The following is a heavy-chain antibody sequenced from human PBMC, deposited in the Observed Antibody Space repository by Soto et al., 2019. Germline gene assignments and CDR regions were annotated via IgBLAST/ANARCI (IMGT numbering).Heavy chain of an antibody. D-gene: IGHD3-10*01. Sequence: ASVKVSCTASGYTFTGHYMHWVRQAPGQGLEWMGWINPNGVGTNYAQKFQGRVTMTRDTSISTAYMELSRLRSDDTAVYYCAREPMVRAAHGFDIWGQGTMVTVSS. CDR1: GYTFTGHY. J-gene: IGHJ3*02. CDR2: INPNGVGT. CDR3: AREPMVRAAHGFDI. V-gene: IGHV1-2*02.